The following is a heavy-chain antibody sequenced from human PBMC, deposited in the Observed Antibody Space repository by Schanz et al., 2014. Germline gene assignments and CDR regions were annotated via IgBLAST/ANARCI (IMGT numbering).Heavy chain of an antibody. D-gene: IGHD5-12*01. CDR3: ARGGGPEDVFDI. Sequence: QVQLVQSGPEVEKPGASVKVSCKTSGYTFTEYTMYWLRQAPGQRLEWMGIINPSGGGTSYALRFQDRVTVTRDTSRSTVYMELSSLRSEDTAVYYCARGGGPEDVFDIWGQGTILTVSS. CDR1: GYTFTEYT. CDR2: INPSGGGT. J-gene: IGHJ3*02. V-gene: IGHV1-46*01.